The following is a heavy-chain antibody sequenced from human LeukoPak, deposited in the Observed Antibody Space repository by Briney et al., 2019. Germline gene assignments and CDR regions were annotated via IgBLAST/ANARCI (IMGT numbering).Heavy chain of an antibody. J-gene: IGHJ4*02. CDR2: IIPIFGTA. D-gene: IGHD3-22*01. Sequence: GASVKVSCKASGGTFSSYAISWVRQAPGQGLEWMGGIIPIFGTANYAQKFQGRVTITADESTSTAYMELSSLRSEDTAVYYCARDSYYDSSGYYLFYWGQGTLVTVSS. CDR1: GGTFSSYA. V-gene: IGHV1-69*13. CDR3: ARDSYYDSSGYYLFY.